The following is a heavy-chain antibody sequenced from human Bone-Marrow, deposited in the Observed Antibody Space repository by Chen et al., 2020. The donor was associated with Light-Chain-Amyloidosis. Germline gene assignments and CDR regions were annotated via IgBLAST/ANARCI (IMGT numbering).Heavy chain of an antibody. D-gene: IGHD6-13*01. CDR3: ERQDYASSWYPSVDA. Sequence: EVQLVESGGGLLQPGGSVRLSCAVSGFDFSDFWMHWVRQVPGKGPVWVSRIKGLGNIITYAASVNGRFTIARENDRSTLFRRMDRLRGEDTAIYYCERQDYASSWYPSVDAWGHGTMVTVSS. CDR1: GFDFSDFW. CDR2: IKGLGNII. V-gene: IGHV3-74*03. J-gene: IGHJ3*01.